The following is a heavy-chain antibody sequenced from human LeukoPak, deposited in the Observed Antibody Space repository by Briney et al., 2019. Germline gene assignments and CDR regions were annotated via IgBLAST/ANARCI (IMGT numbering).Heavy chain of an antibody. CDR2: IYYSGSP. CDR1: GFTLSSYW. D-gene: IGHD3-9*01. J-gene: IGHJ4*02. V-gene: IGHV4-59*08. CDR3: ARHRRFYDILTGYASEHGFDY. Sequence: PGGSLRLSCAASGFTLSSYWMTWVRQAPGKGLEWIGYIYYSGSPNYNPSLESRVTISLDTSKNEFSLKLTSVTAADTAVYYCARHRRFYDILTGYASEHGFDYWGQGTLVTVSS.